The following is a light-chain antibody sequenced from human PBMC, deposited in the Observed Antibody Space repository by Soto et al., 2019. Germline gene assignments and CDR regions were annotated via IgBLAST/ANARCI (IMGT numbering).Light chain of an antibody. V-gene: IGKV1-5*03. J-gene: IGKJ2*01. CDR1: QSISNW. CDR3: QQSNSYWYT. Sequence: DIQMTQSPSTLSASVGDRVTITCRASQSISNWLAWYQQKPGKAPKLLIYKASTLESGVPSRFSGSGSGTEFTLTTSSMQPDDFATYFCQQSNSYWYTFGQGTKLDIK. CDR2: KAS.